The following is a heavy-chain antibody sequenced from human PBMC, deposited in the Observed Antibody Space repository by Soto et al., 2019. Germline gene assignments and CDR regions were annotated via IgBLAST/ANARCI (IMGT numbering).Heavy chain of an antibody. CDR1: GGSISSYY. J-gene: IGHJ4*02. CDR3: ARAVGWFGDRPYYFNY. V-gene: IGHV4-59*01. D-gene: IGHD3-10*01. Sequence: ETLSLTCTVSGGSISSYYRSWIRQPPGTGLEWIGYIYYSGSNNYNPSLKRRVTISVDTSKNQVSLKLSSVTAADTAVYDCARAVGWFGDRPYYFNYWGQGSRVTV. CDR2: IYYSGSN.